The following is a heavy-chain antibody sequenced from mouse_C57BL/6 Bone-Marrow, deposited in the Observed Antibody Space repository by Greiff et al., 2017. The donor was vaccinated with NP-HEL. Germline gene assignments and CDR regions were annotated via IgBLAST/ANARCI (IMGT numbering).Heavy chain of an antibody. D-gene: IGHD2-4*01. J-gene: IGHJ2*01. CDR1: GYTFTSYW. CDR2: INPSNGGT. CDR3: ARGGYDYPYYFDY. Sequence: QVHVKQPGTELVKPGASVKLSCKASGYTFTSYWMHWVKQRPGQGLEWIGNINPSNGGTNYNEKFKSKATLTVDKSSSTAYMQLSSLTSEDSAVYYCARGGYDYPYYFDYWGQGTTLTVSS. V-gene: IGHV1-53*01.